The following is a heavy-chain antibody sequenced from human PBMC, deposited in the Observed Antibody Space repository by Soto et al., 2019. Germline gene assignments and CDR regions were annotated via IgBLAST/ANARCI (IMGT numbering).Heavy chain of an antibody. D-gene: IGHD6-6*01. CDR2: VHPSGGNT. Sequence: ASVNVSCKASGYSFTAYFMHWVRQATGQGLEWMGIVHPSGGNTNYAQKFQGRVTMTWDTSTTTVYMELSSLRSDDTAVYYCARAPYSSSSFFFDYWGQGTPVTVSS. J-gene: IGHJ4*02. CDR1: GYSFTAYF. CDR3: ARAPYSSSSFFFDY. V-gene: IGHV1-46*01.